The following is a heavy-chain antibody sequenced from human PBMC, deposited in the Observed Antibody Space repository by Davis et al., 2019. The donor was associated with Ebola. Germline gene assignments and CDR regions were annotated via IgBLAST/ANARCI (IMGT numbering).Heavy chain of an antibody. Sequence: ASVKVSCKASGYIFTKYGINWVRQATGQGLEWMGWMNPNSGNTGYAQKFQGRVTMTRNTSISTAYMELSSLRSEDTAVYYCARVYTIFGGMDVWGQGTTVTVSS. CDR1: GYIFTKYG. V-gene: IGHV1-8*01. J-gene: IGHJ6*02. CDR3: ARVYTIFGGMDV. CDR2: MNPNSGNT. D-gene: IGHD3-9*01.